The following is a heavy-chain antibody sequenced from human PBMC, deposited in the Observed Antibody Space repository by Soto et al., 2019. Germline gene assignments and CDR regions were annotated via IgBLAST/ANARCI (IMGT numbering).Heavy chain of an antibody. CDR1: GGTFSSYA. Sequence: GASVKVSCKASGGTFSSYAISWVRQAPGQGLEWMGGIIPIFGTANYAQKFQGRVTITADESTSTAYMELSSLRSEDTAVYYCARAPYNYGYSATFDYWGQGTLVTVSS. CDR3: ARAPYNYGYSATFDY. CDR2: IIPIFGTA. D-gene: IGHD5-18*01. J-gene: IGHJ4*02. V-gene: IGHV1-69*13.